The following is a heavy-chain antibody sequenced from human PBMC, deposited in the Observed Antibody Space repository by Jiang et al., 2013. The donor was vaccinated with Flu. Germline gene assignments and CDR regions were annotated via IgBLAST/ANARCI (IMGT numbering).Heavy chain of an antibody. J-gene: IGHJ5*02. CDR3: ARDPVTLTVTYWFDP. CDR2: INPSGGST. CDR1: GYTFTSYY. V-gene: IGHV1-46*01. D-gene: IGHD4-11*01. Sequence: QSGAEVKKPGASVKVSCKASGYTFTSYYMHWVRQAPGQGLEWMGIINPSGGSTSYAQKFQGRVTMTRDTSTSTVYMELSSLRSEDTAVYYCARDPVTLTVTYWFDPWGQGTLVTVSS.